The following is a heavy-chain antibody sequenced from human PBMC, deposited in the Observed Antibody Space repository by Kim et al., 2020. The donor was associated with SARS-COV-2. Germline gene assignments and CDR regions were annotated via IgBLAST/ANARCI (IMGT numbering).Heavy chain of an antibody. CDR2: IWYDGSNK. CDR3: ARENGSGSYYIDY. CDR1: GFTFSSYG. Sequence: GSLRLSCAASGFTFSSYGMHWVRQAPGKGLEWVAVIWYDGSNKYYADSVKGRFTISRDNSKNTLYLQMNSLRAEDTAVYYCARENGSGSYYIDYWGQGTLVTVSS. D-gene: IGHD3-10*01. J-gene: IGHJ4*02. V-gene: IGHV3-33*01.